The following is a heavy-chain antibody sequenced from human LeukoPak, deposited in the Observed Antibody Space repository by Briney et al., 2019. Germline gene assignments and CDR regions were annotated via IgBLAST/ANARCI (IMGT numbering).Heavy chain of an antibody. Sequence: SETLSLTCTVSGGSISSYYWSWIRQPPGKGLEWIGYIYNNGSTNYKPSLESRVTISVDTSKDQFSLKLTSVTAADTAVYYCARGLTVYYYYYMDVWGKGTTVTVSS. CDR2: IYNNGST. CDR1: GGSISSYY. J-gene: IGHJ6*03. V-gene: IGHV4-59*08. CDR3: ARGLTVYYYYYMDV. D-gene: IGHD1-14*01.